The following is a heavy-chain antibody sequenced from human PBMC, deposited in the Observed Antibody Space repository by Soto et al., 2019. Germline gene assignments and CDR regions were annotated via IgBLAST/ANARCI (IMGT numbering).Heavy chain of an antibody. V-gene: IGHV1-69*13. CDR3: ARDRSRYGGSYYAYNWFDP. D-gene: IGHD1-26*01. CDR2: IIPIFGTA. Sequence: GASVKVSCKASGGTFSSYAISWVRQAPGQGLEWMGGIIPIFGTANYAQKFQGRVTITADESTSTAYMELSSLRSEDTAVYYCARDRSRYGGSYYAYNWFDPWGQGTLVTVSS. CDR1: GGTFSSYA. J-gene: IGHJ5*02.